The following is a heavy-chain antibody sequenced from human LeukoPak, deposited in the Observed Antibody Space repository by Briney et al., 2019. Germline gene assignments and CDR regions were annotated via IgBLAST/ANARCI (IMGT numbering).Heavy chain of an antibody. V-gene: IGHV3-30*18. D-gene: IGHD3-9*01. CDR1: GFTFSSYS. J-gene: IGHJ4*02. CDR3: AKVDILTGYYTYFDY. Sequence: GGSLRLSCAASGFTFSSYSMNWVRQAPGKGLEWVAVISYDGSNKYYADSVKGRFTISRDNSKNTLYLQMNSLRAEDTAVYYCAKVDILTGYYTYFDYWGQGTLVTVSS. CDR2: ISYDGSNK.